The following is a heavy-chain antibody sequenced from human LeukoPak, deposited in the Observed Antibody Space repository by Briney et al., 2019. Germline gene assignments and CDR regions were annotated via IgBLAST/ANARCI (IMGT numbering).Heavy chain of an antibody. Sequence: SETLSLTSAVYGGSFSGYYWSWIRQPPGKGPEWIGEINHSGSTNYNPSLKSRVTISVDTSKNQFSLKLSSVTAADTAVYYCARVLDDFWSGYYTRLTFSGFDYWGQGTLVTVSS. V-gene: IGHV4-34*01. CDR2: INHSGST. CDR1: GGSFSGYY. D-gene: IGHD3-3*01. J-gene: IGHJ4*02. CDR3: ARVLDDFWSGYYTRLTFSGFDY.